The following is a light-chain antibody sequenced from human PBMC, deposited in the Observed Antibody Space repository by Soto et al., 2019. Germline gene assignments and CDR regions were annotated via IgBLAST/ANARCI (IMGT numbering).Light chain of an antibody. CDR1: QSISSSY. CDR3: QQYGSSSYT. CDR2: AAS. V-gene: IGKV3-20*01. J-gene: IGKJ2*01. Sequence: EIVLTQSPGTLSLSPGERATLSCRASQSISSSYLAWYQQKPDQAPRLLIYAASSRATGIPDRFSGSGSATDFTLTISRLEPEDFAVYYCQQYGSSSYTFGQGTQLEIK.